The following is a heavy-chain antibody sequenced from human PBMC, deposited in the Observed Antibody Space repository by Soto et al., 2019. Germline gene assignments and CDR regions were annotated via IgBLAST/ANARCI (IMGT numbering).Heavy chain of an antibody. CDR1: CGSISSSSYY. V-gene: IGHV4-61*05. CDR3: ANFNWYFDL. CDR2: IYXTGST. J-gene: IGHJ2*01. Sequence: PXXTLSLTCTVSCGSISSSSYYWGWIRQPAGKGMEWXGYIYXTGSTNYNHSXXSRVTMSXXTSKNQLSMQLSSVTAADTAVYYCANFNWYFDLWGRGTLVTVSS.